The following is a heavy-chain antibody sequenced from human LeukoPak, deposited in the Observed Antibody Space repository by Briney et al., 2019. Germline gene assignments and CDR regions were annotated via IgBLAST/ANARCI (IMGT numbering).Heavy chain of an antibody. CDR1: GFSFTNYW. J-gene: IGHJ4*02. CDR2: IKQDGSET. V-gene: IGHV3-7*01. Sequence: GGSLRLSCAASGFSFTNYWMGWVRQAPGKGLEYVGNIKQDGSETYYVDSLRGQFTISRDNAKNSLYLQMNSLRVEDTAVYYCVRDDRSDSGYYYDNYWGQGTLVTVSS. D-gene: IGHD3-16*01. CDR3: VRDDRSDSGYYYDNY.